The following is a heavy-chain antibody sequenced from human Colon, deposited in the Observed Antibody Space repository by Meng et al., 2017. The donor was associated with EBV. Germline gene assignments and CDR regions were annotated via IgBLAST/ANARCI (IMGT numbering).Heavy chain of an antibody. J-gene: IGHJ4*02. Sequence: EVQLVESGGGLVQPGGSLRLSCAASGFTFSSYAMSWVRQAPGKGLEWVSGISGSGDSAYYADSAKGRFTISRDNSKNTLYLQMNSLRAEDTAVYYCARGKTGTNLWGQGTLVTVSS. D-gene: IGHD1-1*01. CDR2: ISGSGDSA. V-gene: IGHV3-23*04. CDR1: GFTFSSYA. CDR3: ARGKTGTNL.